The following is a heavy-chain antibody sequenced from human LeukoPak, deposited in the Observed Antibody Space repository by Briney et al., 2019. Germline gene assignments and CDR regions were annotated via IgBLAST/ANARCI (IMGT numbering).Heavy chain of an antibody. D-gene: IGHD2-21*01. Sequence: ASVKVSCKASGGTFSSYAISWVRQAPGQGLELMGGIIPIFGTANYAQKFQGRVTITADESTSTAYMELSSLRSEDTAVYYCARSTLSIPQFAPFDYWGQGTLVTVSS. V-gene: IGHV1-69*13. CDR1: GGTFSSYA. CDR3: ARSTLSIPQFAPFDY. CDR2: IIPIFGTA. J-gene: IGHJ4*02.